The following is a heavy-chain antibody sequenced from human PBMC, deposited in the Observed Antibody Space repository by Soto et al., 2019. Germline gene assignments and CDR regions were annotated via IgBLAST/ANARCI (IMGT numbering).Heavy chain of an antibody. CDR3: ARAPIAARPRNWFDP. CDR1: GFTFSSYS. D-gene: IGHD6-6*01. Sequence: EVQLVESGGGLVKPGGSLRLSCAASGFTFSSYSMNWVRQAPGKGLEWVSSISSSSSYIYYADSVKGRFTISRDNAKNSLYLQMNSLRAKDTAVYYCARAPIAARPRNWFDPWGQGTLVTVSS. CDR2: ISSSSSYI. V-gene: IGHV3-21*01. J-gene: IGHJ5*02.